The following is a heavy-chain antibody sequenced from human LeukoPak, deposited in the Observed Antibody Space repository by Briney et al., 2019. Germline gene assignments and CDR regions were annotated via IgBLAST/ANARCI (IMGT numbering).Heavy chain of an antibody. CDR1: GFTFSSYE. V-gene: IGHV3-48*03. D-gene: IGHD3-10*01. Sequence: GGSLRLSCAASGFTFSSYEMNWVRQAPGKGLEWVSYISSSGSTIYYADSVKGRFTISRDNAENSLYLQMSSLRAEDTAVYYCARESWATDYWGQGTLVTVSS. J-gene: IGHJ4*02. CDR2: ISSSGSTI. CDR3: ARESWATDY.